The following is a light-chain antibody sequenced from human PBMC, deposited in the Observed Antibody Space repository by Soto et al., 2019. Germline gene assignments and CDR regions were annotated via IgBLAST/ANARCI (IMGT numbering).Light chain of an antibody. CDR1: QTINSY. Sequence: DIPMTQFPSSLSASVGDRVTITCRASQTINSYLNWYQQKPGKAPKLLIYAASTLQGGVPSRFSVSGSGTHFTLTIDSLQPEDFETYYCQQSSTTPSSFGQGTKLEIK. CDR2: AAS. J-gene: IGKJ2*01. CDR3: QQSSTTPSS. V-gene: IGKV1-39*01.